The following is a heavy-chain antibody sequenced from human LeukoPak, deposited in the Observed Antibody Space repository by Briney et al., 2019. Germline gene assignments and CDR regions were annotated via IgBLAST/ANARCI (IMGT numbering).Heavy chain of an antibody. CDR3: ARVTDSSSWVIAY. J-gene: IGHJ4*02. V-gene: IGHV3-74*01. D-gene: IGHD6-13*01. CDR2: INGDGSST. CDR1: GFTLSSYW. Sequence: PGGSLRLSCAASGFTLSSYWMHWVRQAPGKGLVWVSRINGDGSSTNYADSVRGRFTISRDNAKNTLYPQMNSLRAEDTAVYYCARVTDSSSWVIAYWGQGTLVTVSS.